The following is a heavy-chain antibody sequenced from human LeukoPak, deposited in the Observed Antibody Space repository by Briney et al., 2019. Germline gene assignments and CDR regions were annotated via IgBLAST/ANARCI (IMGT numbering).Heavy chain of an antibody. D-gene: IGHD2-15*01. V-gene: IGHV5-51*01. J-gene: IGHJ3*02. CDR3: AKPSPRYCSGGTCDAFDI. Sequence: GESLKISCKGSGYSFTNYWIGWVRQMPGKGLEWMGIIYPGDSDARYSPSFQGQVTISADKSISTVYLQWSSLKTSVTAMYYCAKPSPRYCSGGTCDAFDIWGQGTMVTVSS. CDR1: GYSFTNYW. CDR2: IYPGDSDA.